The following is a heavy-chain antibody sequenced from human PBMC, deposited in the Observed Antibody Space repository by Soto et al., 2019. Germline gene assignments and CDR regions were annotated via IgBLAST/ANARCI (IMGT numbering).Heavy chain of an antibody. CDR2: IIPIFGTA. CDR1: GGTFSSYA. J-gene: IGHJ5*02. V-gene: IGHV1-69*06. D-gene: IGHD3-3*01. Sequence: QVQLVQSGAEVKKPGSSVKVSCKASGGTFSSYAISWVRQAPGQGLEWMGGIIPIFGTANYAQKFQGRVTITADKSTSTAYMELSSLRSEDTAVYYCARDHLDLWSGSYVGGWFDPWGQGTLVTVSS. CDR3: ARDHLDLWSGSYVGGWFDP.